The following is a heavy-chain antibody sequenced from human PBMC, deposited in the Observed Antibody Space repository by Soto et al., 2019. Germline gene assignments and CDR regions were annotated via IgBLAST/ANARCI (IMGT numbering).Heavy chain of an antibody. CDR2: IITDGSST. J-gene: IGHJ6*03. CDR1: GFSFSIYW. D-gene: IGHD1-26*01. CDR3: ATGLSTRGYYMDA. V-gene: IGHV3-74*01. Sequence: PGGSLRLSCAASGFSFSIYWMHWVRQAPGKGLVWVSRIITDGSSTSYADSVKGRFTISRDNAKNTLYLQMNSLRAEDTAVYYCATGLSTRGYYMDAWGKGIMVTVSS.